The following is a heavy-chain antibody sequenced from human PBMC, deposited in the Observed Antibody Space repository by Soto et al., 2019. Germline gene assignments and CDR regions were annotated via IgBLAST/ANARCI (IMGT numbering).Heavy chain of an antibody. J-gene: IGHJ4*02. D-gene: IGHD6-19*01. Sequence: SETLSLTCTVSGGSISSYYWSWIRQPPGKGLEWIGYIYYSGSTNYNPSLKSRVTISVDTSKNQFSLKLSSVTAADTAVYYCAKSQSSGWFYWGQGALVTVSS. CDR2: IYYSGST. CDR3: AKSQSSGWFY. CDR1: GGSISSYY. V-gene: IGHV4-59*01.